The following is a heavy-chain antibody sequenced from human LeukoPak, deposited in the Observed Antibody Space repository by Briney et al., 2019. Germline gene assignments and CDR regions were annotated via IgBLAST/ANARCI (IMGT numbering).Heavy chain of an antibody. CDR3: ARGGAYCSSTSCYDWFDP. V-gene: IGHV4-30-4*01. Sequence: SQTLSLTCTVSGGSISSGDYYWSWIRQPPGKGLEWIGYIYYSGSTYYNPSLKSRVTISVDTSKNQFSLKLSSVTAADTAVYYCARGGAYCSSTSCYDWFDPWGQGTLVTVSS. CDR1: GGSISSGDYY. D-gene: IGHD2-2*01. J-gene: IGHJ5*02. CDR2: IYYSGST.